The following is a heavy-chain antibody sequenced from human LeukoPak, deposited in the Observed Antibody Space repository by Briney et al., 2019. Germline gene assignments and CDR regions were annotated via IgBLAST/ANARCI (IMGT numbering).Heavy chain of an antibody. CDR2: INPNSGGT. J-gene: IGHJ4*02. V-gene: IGHV1-2*02. CDR3: ARSTATQYDFWSGYSYFDY. D-gene: IGHD3-3*01. Sequence: GASVKVSCKASGSTFTGYYMHWVRQAPGQGLEWMGWINPNSGGTNYAQKFQGRVTMTRDTSISTAYMELSRLRSDDTAVYYCARSTATQYDFWSGYSYFDYWGQGTLVTVSS. CDR1: GSTFTGYY.